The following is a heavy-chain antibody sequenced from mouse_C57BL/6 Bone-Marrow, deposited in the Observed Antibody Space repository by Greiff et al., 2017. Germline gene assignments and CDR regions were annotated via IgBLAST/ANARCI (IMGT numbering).Heavy chain of an antibody. CDR3: ASTVGAAH. Sequence: QVQLKESGPELVKPGASVKISCKASGYAFSSSWMNWVKQRPGKGLEWIGRIYTGDGDTNYNGKFKGTATLTAEKSSSTAYMQLSSLTSEDSAVYFSASTVGAAHWGQGTTLTVSS. V-gene: IGHV1-82*01. CDR1: GYAFSSSW. D-gene: IGHD1-1*01. J-gene: IGHJ2*01. CDR2: IYTGDGDT.